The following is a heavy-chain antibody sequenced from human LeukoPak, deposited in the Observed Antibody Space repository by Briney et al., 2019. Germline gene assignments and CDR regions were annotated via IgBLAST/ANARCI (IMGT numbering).Heavy chain of an antibody. J-gene: IGHJ5*02. CDR1: GGTFSSYA. Sequence: GASVKVSCKASGGTFSSYAISWVRQAPGQGLEWMGGIIPIFGTANHAQKFQGRVTITTDESTSTAYMELSSLRSEDTAVYYCARGNYDFWSGVFDPWGQGTLVTVSS. CDR3: ARGNYDFWSGVFDP. D-gene: IGHD3-3*01. V-gene: IGHV1-69*05. CDR2: IIPIFGTA.